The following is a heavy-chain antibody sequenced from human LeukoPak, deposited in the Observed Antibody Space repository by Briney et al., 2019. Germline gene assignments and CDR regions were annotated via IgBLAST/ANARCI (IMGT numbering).Heavy chain of an antibody. D-gene: IGHD1-26*01. V-gene: IGHV3-30*02. J-gene: IGHJ4*02. CDR3: AKGRVGPYPGTYY. CDR1: GFTFSNNG. CDR2: IRYDGSNDGSNK. Sequence: GGSLRLSCSASGFTFSNNGMHWVRQAPGKGLEWVAFIRYDGSNDGSNKYYADSVKGRFTISRDNSNNTLYLQMNNLRAEDTAVYYCAKGRVGPYPGTYYWGQGTLVTVSS.